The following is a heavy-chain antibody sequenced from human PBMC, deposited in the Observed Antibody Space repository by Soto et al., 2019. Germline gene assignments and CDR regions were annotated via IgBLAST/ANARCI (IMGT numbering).Heavy chain of an antibody. CDR1: GGSISSYY. CDR3: ARAKAAADINWFDP. J-gene: IGHJ5*02. V-gene: IGHV4-59*01. CDR2: IYYSGST. D-gene: IGHD6-13*01. Sequence: QVQLQESGPGLVKPSETLSLTCTVSGGSISSYYWSWIRQPPGKGLEWIGYIYYSGSTNYNPSLKSRVTISVDTSKNQFSLKLSSVTAADTAVYYCARAKAAADINWFDPWGQGTLVTVSS.